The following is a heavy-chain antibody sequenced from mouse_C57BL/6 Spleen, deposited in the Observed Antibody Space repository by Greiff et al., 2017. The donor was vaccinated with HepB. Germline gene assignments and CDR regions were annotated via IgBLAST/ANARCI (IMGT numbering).Heavy chain of an antibody. Sequence: EVQLQQSGTVLARPGASVKMSCKTSGYTFTSYWMHWVKQRPGQGLEWIGAIYPGNSDTSYNQKFKGKAKLTAVTSASTAYMELSSLTNEDSAVYYCTREDYYGSSQGFDYWGQGTTLTVSS. J-gene: IGHJ2*01. CDR1: GYTFTSYW. D-gene: IGHD1-1*01. CDR2: IYPGNSDT. CDR3: TREDYYGSSQGFDY. V-gene: IGHV1-5*01.